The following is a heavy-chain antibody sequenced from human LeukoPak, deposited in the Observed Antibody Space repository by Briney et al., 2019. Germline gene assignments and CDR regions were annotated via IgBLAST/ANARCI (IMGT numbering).Heavy chain of an antibody. D-gene: IGHD2-2*01. V-gene: IGHV3-23*01. Sequence: PGGSLRLSCAASGFTFSSYAMSWVRQAPGKGLEWVSTISGSGKTTYYADSVKGRFTISRDNSRNTLYLQMNSLRAEDTAVYYCAKSRSSSSSHFDYWGQGTLVTVSS. J-gene: IGHJ4*02. CDR2: ISGSGKTT. CDR3: AKSRSSSSSHFDY. CDR1: GFTFSSYA.